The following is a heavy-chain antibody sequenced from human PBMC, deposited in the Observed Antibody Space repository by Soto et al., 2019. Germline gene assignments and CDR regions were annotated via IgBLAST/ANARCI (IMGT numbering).Heavy chain of an antibody. J-gene: IGHJ5*02. CDR1: GGSFSGYY. V-gene: IGHV4-34*01. CDR2: INHSGST. Sequence: QVQLQQWGAGLLKPSETLSLTCAVYGGSFSGYYWSWIRQPPGKGLEWIGEINHSGSTNYNPSLKSRVTISVDTSKNRFSLKLSSVTAADTAVYYCASFLARIAVAGTGGWFDPWGQGTLVTVSS. D-gene: IGHD6-19*01. CDR3: ASFLARIAVAGTGGWFDP.